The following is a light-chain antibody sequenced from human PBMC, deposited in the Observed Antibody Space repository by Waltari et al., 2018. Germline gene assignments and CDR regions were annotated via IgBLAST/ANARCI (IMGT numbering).Light chain of an antibody. CDR3: QHYVRLPAT. J-gene: IGKJ1*01. CDR2: EAP. V-gene: IGKV3-20*01. Sequence: EIVLTQSPGTLSLSPGERATLSCRASPSLSRALAWYQQKPGQAPRLLIYEAPRRATGIPDRFSGSGSGTYFSLTITRLEPEDFAVYYCQHYVRLPATFGQGTKVEIK. CDR1: PSLSRA.